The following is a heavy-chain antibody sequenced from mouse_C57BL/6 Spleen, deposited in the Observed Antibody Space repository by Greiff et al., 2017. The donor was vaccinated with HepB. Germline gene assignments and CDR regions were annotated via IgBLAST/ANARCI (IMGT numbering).Heavy chain of an antibody. CDR1: GFTFSSYG. CDR2: ISSGGSYT. V-gene: IGHV5-6*01. CDR3: ARHYYYGSSYFDY. J-gene: IGHJ2*01. D-gene: IGHD1-1*01. Sequence: EVKVVESGGDLVKPGGSLKLSCAASGFTFSSYGMSWVRQTPDKRLEWVATISSGGSYTYYPDSVKGRFTISRDNAKNNLYLQMSSLKSEDTAMYYCARHYYYGSSYFDYWGQGTTLTVSS.